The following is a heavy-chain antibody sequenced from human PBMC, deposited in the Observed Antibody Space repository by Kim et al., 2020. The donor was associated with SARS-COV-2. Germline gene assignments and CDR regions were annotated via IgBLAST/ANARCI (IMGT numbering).Heavy chain of an antibody. CDR1: GFTFSRHG. CDR3: ARWFGVLNAFDI. D-gene: IGHD3-10*01. Sequence: GGSLRLSCAASGFTFSRHGMHWVRQAPGKGLEWVAVIWFDGSKTYYTDSVKGRFTISRDNSKNTLYLQMNSLRVEDTAVYYCARWFGVLNAFDIWGQGTMVTVSS. CDR2: IWFDGSKT. J-gene: IGHJ3*02. V-gene: IGHV3-33*01.